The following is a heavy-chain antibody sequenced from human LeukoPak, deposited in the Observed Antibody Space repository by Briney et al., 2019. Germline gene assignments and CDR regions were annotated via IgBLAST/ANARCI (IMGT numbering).Heavy chain of an antibody. J-gene: IGHJ2*01. Sequence: GGSLRLSCAASGFTFSTYEMNWVRQAPGKGLEWVSHISSSGTTIYYADSVKGRFTISRDSAKNSLFLQMNSLRAEDTAVYYCARVPIPAAGRRSVWYFDLWGRGTLVTVSS. CDR1: GFTFSTYE. D-gene: IGHD6-13*01. CDR3: ARVPIPAAGRRSVWYFDL. V-gene: IGHV3-48*03. CDR2: ISSSGTTI.